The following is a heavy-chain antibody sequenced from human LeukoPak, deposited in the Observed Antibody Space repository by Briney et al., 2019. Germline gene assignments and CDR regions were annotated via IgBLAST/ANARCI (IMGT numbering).Heavy chain of an antibody. V-gene: IGHV1-2*02. D-gene: IGHD3-10*01. CDR1: GYTFTGYY. CDR2: INPNSGGT. J-gene: IGHJ5*02. Sequence: GASVKVSCKASGYTFTGYYMHWVRQAPGQGLEWMGWINPNSGGTNSAQKFQGRVTMTRDTSISTAYMELSRLRSDDTAVYYCARVPVLLWFGERGDWFDPWGQGTLVTVSS. CDR3: ARVPVLLWFGERGDWFDP.